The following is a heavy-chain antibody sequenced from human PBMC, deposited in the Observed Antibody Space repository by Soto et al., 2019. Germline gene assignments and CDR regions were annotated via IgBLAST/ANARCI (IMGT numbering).Heavy chain of an antibody. J-gene: IGHJ4*02. CDR1: GYTFTSYG. V-gene: IGHV1-18*01. D-gene: IGHD3-3*01. CDR2: ISAYNGNT. Sequence: ASVKVSCKASGYTFTSYGISWVRQAPGQGLEWMGWISAYNGNTNYAQKLQGRVTMTTDTSTSTAFMELRSLRAEDTAVYYCAKDKALAEYYDFWSGNLVAGYFDYWGQGTLVTVSS. CDR3: AKDKALAEYYDFWSGNLVAGYFDY.